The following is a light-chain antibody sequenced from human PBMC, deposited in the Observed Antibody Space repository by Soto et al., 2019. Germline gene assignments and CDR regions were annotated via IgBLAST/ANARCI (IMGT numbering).Light chain of an antibody. CDR3: QQYNNWPRT. Sequence: EIGMTQSPATLSVSPGDRATLSCRASQSGNINLAWYQQKPGQAPRLLIYGASTRATGIPASFSGSGSGTEFTLTISSLQSEDFAVYYCQQYNNWPRTFGQGTKVEIK. V-gene: IGKV3-15*01. CDR1: QSGNIN. CDR2: GAS. J-gene: IGKJ1*01.